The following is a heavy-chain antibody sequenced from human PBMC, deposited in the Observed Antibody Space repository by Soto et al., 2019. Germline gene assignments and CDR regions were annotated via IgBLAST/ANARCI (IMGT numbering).Heavy chain of an antibody. CDR1: GYTFTGYY. D-gene: IGHD5-18*01. J-gene: IGHJ6*02. CDR2: INPNSGGT. CDR3: ARGGYSYGEDYYYYGMDV. V-gene: IGHV1-2*04. Sequence: ASVKVSCKASGYTFTGYYMHWVRQAPGQGLEWMGWINPNSGGTNYAQKFQGWVTMTRDTSISTAYMELSRLRSDDTAVYYCARGGYSYGEDYYYYGMDVWGQGTTVTVSS.